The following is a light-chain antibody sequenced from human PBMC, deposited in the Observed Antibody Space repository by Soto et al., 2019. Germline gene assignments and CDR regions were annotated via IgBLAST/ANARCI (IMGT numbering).Light chain of an antibody. J-gene: IGLJ1*01. CDR1: SSDVGGFDF. CDR2: EVS. CDR3: SSYTRGTTLYV. Sequence: QSALTQPASVSGSPGQSITISCTGTSSDVGGFDFVSWYQQHPGKAPKLIIYEVSNRPSGVSNRFSASKSGNTASLTISGLQAEDEADYYCSSYTRGTTLYVFGTGTKLTVL. V-gene: IGLV2-14*01.